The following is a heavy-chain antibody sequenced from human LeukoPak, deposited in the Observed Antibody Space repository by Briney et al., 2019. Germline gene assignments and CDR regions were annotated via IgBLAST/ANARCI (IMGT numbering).Heavy chain of an antibody. J-gene: IGHJ4*02. CDR2: ISSSSSYI. V-gene: IGHV3-21*01. Sequence: GGSLRHSCAASGFTFSSYSMNWVRQAPRKGLEWVSSISSSSSYIYYADSVKGRFTISRDNAKNSLYLQMNSLRAEDTAVYYCAREGASIAVAGTFDYWGQGTLVTVSS. D-gene: IGHD6-19*01. CDR1: GFTFSSYS. CDR3: AREGASIAVAGTFDY.